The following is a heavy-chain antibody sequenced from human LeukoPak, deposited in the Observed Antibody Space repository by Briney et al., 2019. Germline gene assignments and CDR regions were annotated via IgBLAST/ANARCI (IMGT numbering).Heavy chain of an antibody. V-gene: IGHV4-59*01. J-gene: IGHJ5*02. CDR3: ARGGSIAARRSWFDH. CDR2: IYYSGST. D-gene: IGHD6-6*01. CDR1: GGSISSYY. Sequence: SETLSLTCTVSGGSISSYYWSWIRQPPGKGLEWVGYIYYSGSTNYNPSLKSRVTISVDTSTNPSSLKLSSVTAADTAVYYCARGGSIAARRSWFDHWGQGTLVTVPS.